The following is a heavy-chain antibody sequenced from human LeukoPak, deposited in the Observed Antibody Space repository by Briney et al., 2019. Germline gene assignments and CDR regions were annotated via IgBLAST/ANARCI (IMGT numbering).Heavy chain of an antibody. V-gene: IGHV3-23*01. J-gene: IGHJ4*02. CDR3: AKDHPTYNYFDY. CDR2: ISGSGGST. CDR1: GGTFSSYA. Sequence: SCKASGGTFSSYAMSWGRQAPGKGLEWVSAISGSGGSTYYADSVKGRFTISRDNSKNTLYLQMNSLRAEDTAVYYCAKDHPTYNYFDYWGQGTLVTVSS.